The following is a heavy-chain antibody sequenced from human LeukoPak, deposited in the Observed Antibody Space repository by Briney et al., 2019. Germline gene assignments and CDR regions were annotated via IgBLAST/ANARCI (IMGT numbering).Heavy chain of an antibody. V-gene: IGHV4-39*07. CDR3: ARGPPRPWIQLIGLGMDV. Sequence: PSETLSLTCTVSGGSISSSSYYWGWIRQPPGKGLEWIGEINHSGSTNYNPSLKSRVTISVDTSKNQFSLKLSSVTAADTAVYYCARGPPRPWIQLIGLGMDVWGQGTTVTVSS. J-gene: IGHJ6*02. D-gene: IGHD5-18*01. CDR1: GGSISSSSYY. CDR2: INHSGST.